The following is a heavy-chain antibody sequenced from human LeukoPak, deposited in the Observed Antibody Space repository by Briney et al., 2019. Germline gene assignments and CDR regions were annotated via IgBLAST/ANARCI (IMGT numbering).Heavy chain of an antibody. CDR2: KCYRYKWYT. D-gene: IGHD3-10*01. CDR3: AKGGLVRGAMLPTLGFDP. J-gene: IGHJ5*02. V-gene: IGHV6-1*01. CDR1: RDRVSRNNAR. Sequence: SQTLSLTCAISRDRVSRNNARCNWIRQSPSRGLGWQGRKCYRYKWYTDIAESVEGRMTLNTDTSMNQLSLQRNSVIPECTAVYYCAKGGLVRGAMLPTLGFDPWGEGILVTVSS.